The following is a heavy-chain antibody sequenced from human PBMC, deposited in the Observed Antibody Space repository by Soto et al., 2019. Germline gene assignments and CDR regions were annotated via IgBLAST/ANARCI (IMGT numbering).Heavy chain of an antibody. V-gene: IGHV1-18*01. Sequence: XSVKISCEASVYPFYTYGIKWVRQAPGQRPEWMGWISAYNGRTDYAQNFQGRVTMATDTSTNTAYMELRNLRSDDTAVYYCARDPHEFWNSYFFDTWGQETLVTVS. CDR3: ARDPHEFWNSYFFDT. CDR2: ISAYNGRT. J-gene: IGHJ5*02. D-gene: IGHD3-3*01. CDR1: VYPFYTYG.